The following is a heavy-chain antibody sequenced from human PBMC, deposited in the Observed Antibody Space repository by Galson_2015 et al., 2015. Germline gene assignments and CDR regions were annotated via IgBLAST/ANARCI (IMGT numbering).Heavy chain of an antibody. CDR2: IRSKAYGGTT. CDR1: GFTFGDYA. J-gene: IGHJ6*03. Sequence: SLRLSCAASGFTFGDYAMSWVRQAPGKGLEWVGFIRSKAYGGTTEYAASVKGRFTISRDDSKSIAYLQMNSLKTEDTAVYYCTRSGITMVQGGYYYYMDVWGKGTTVTVSS. D-gene: IGHD3-10*01. CDR3: TRSGITMVQGGYYYYMDV. V-gene: IGHV3-49*04.